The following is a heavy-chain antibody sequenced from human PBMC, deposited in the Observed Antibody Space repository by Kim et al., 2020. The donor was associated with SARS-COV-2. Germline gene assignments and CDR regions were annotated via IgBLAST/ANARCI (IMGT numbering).Heavy chain of an antibody. CDR2: INPSRGGT. J-gene: IGHJ4*02. D-gene: IGHD6-19*01. CDR1: GYTLTGYS. CDR3: AKDNSGSIDY. Sequence: ASVKVSCKTSGYTLTGYSMHWVRQAPGQGLEWMGRINPSRGGTNYAQSLQGRVTTSWDTSINTAYMELSSLTSDDTAVYYCAKDNSGSIDYWGQGTLVTVSS. V-gene: IGHV1-2*06.